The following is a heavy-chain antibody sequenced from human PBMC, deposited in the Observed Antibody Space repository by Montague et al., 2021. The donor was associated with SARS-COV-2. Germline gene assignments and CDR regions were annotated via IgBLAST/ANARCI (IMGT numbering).Heavy chain of an antibody. CDR2: INHGGST. J-gene: IGHJ6*03. CDR1: GTSFSGYC. Sequence: SETLSLTCAVHGTSFSGYCWNWIRQPPGKGLEWIGEINHGGSTKYSPSLKSRLTISADTSKNQFSLKLTSVAAADTAVYNCARLRDGVVPSPILGVGPYYSYYYMDVWGRGTTVTVSS. D-gene: IGHD3-10*01. V-gene: IGHV4-34*01. CDR3: ARLRDGVVPSPILGVGPYYSYYYMDV.